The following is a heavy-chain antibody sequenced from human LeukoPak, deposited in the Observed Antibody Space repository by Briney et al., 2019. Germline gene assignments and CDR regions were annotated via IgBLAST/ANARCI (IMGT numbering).Heavy chain of an antibody. Sequence: SETLSLTCTVSGGSISSYYWSWIRQPPGKGLEWIGYIYYSGNTNYNPSLKSRVTISVDTSKNQFSLKLSSVTAADTAVYYCARASGYLYWYFDLWGRGTLVTVSS. V-gene: IGHV4-59*01. CDR2: IYYSGNT. CDR3: ARASGYLYWYFDL. D-gene: IGHD5-12*01. J-gene: IGHJ2*01. CDR1: GGSISSYY.